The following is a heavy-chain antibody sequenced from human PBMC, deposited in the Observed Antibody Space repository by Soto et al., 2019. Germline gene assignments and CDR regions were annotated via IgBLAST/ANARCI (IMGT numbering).Heavy chain of an antibody. Sequence: GGPPGLPCGDSGFPLRRNRMNWVRQAQGQGLEWVSSISSSSSYIYYADSVKGRFTISRDNAKNSLYLQMNSLRAEDTAVYYCARDDSNQDYYYYYGMDGWGQGTTVTVSS. J-gene: IGHJ6*02. CDR2: ISSSSSYI. V-gene: IGHV3-21*01. CDR3: ARDDSNQDYYYYYGMDG. CDR1: GFPLRRNR. D-gene: IGHD4-4*01.